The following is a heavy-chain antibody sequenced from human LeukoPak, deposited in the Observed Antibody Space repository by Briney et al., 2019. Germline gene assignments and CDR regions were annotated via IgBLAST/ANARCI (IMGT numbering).Heavy chain of an antibody. V-gene: IGHV4-4*09. Sequence: PSETLSLTCTVSGGSISSYYWSWIRQPPGKGLEWIGYIYTSGSTNYNPSLKSRVTISVDSSKNQFSLKLSSVTAADTDVYYCARRVRDPIAPLYYYYYMDVWGKGTTVTVSS. CDR3: ARRVRDPIAPLYYYYYMDV. J-gene: IGHJ6*03. D-gene: IGHD3-10*01. CDR1: GGSISSYY. CDR2: IYTSGST.